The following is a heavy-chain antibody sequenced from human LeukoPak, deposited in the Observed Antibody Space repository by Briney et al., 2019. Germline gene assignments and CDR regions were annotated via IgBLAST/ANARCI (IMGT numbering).Heavy chain of an antibody. CDR1: GFTSSSYS. V-gene: IGHV3-48*01. Sequence: GGSLRLSCAASGFTSSSYSMNWVRQAPGKGLEWVSYISSSSSTIYYADSVKGRFTISRDNAKNSLYLQMNSLRAEDTAVYYCARFRSGSYFDYWGQGTLVTVSS. J-gene: IGHJ4*02. D-gene: IGHD1-26*01. CDR2: ISSSSSTI. CDR3: ARFRSGSYFDY.